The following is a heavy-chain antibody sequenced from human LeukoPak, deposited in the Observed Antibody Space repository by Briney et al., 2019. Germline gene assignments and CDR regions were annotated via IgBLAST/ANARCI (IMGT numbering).Heavy chain of an antibody. CDR1: GFTFKNYG. CDR3: AKRDGDTEFDY. J-gene: IGHJ4*02. CDR2: IQPNGNDK. D-gene: IGHD5-24*01. Sequence: PGGSLRLSCAASGFTFKNYGMHWVRQAPGKGLEWVALIQPNGNDKYYGDSVKGRFTVSRDNSKNTLYLQLNSLRAEDTALYYCAKRDGDTEFDYWGQGTLVTVSS. V-gene: IGHV3-30*02.